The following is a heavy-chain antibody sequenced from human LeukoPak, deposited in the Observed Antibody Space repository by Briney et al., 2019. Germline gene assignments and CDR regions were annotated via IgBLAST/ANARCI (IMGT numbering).Heavy chain of an antibody. Sequence: GGSLRLSCAASGFTFSSYGMSWVRQAPGKGLEWVSSISSSSSYIYYADSVKGRFTISRDNAKNSLYLQMNSLRAEDTAVYYCARGYSGYVHYYYYYMDVWGKGTTVTISS. V-gene: IGHV3-21*01. CDR2: ISSSSSYI. J-gene: IGHJ6*03. CDR3: ARGYSGYVHYYYYYMDV. D-gene: IGHD5-12*01. CDR1: GFTFSSYG.